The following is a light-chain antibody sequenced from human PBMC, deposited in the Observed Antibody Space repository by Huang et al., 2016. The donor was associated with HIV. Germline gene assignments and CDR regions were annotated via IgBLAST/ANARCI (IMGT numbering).Light chain of an antibody. J-gene: IGKJ2*01. Sequence: EIVLTQSPGTLSLSPGERATLSCRASQTVRNSYLAWYQQKPGQVPRVLNYGAYNRAGGIPDRFSGSQSGTDFTLAISRLEAEDFAVYYCQQYGSSPRTFGQGTKLEIK. V-gene: IGKV3-20*01. CDR1: QTVRNSY. CDR2: GAY. CDR3: QQYGSSPRT.